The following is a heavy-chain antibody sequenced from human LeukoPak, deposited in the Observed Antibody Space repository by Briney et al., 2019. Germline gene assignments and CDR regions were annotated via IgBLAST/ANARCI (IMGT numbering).Heavy chain of an antibody. D-gene: IGHD3-16*01. Sequence: SETLSLTCTVSGGSISSYYWSWIRQPPGKGLEWIGYIHYSGSTNYNPSLKSRVTISVDTSKNQFSLKLSSVTAADTAVYYCARSGGVWFDPWGQGTLVTVSS. J-gene: IGHJ5*02. CDR1: GGSISSYY. V-gene: IGHV4-59*08. CDR3: ARSGGVWFDP. CDR2: IHYSGST.